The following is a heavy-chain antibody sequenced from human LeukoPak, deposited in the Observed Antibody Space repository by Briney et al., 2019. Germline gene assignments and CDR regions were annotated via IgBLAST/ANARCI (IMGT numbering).Heavy chain of an antibody. D-gene: IGHD6-19*01. J-gene: IGHJ4*02. V-gene: IGHV4-59*08. Sequence: SETLSLTCTVSGGSISSYYWSWIRQPPGKGLEWIGYIYYSGSTNYNPSLKSRVTISVDTSKNQFSLKLSSVTAADTAVYYCATSGCSSGWYYFDYWGQGTLVTVSS. CDR2: IYYSGST. CDR1: GGSISSYY. CDR3: ATSGCSSGWYYFDY.